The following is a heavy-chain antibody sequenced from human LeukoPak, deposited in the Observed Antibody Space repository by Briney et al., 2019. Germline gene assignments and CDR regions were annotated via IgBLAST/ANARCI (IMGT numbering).Heavy chain of an antibody. CDR2: IRYDGSKE. Sequence: GVSLRLSCAASGFTFSSYGMHWVRQAPGKALVWVAFIRYDGSKEYYADSVKGRFTISRDNAKKSLYLQMNSLRVEDTAVYYCAREVRGVIGPADYWGQGTLVTVSS. CDR3: AREVRGVIGPADY. CDR1: GFTFSSYG. V-gene: IGHV3-30*02. D-gene: IGHD3-10*01. J-gene: IGHJ4*02.